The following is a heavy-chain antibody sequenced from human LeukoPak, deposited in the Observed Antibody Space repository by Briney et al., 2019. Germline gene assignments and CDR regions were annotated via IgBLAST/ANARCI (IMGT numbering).Heavy chain of an antibody. D-gene: IGHD6-13*01. CDR2: IWYDGSNK. CDR3: ARGSALAAAGPPVRLSDAEYFQH. CDR1: GFTFSSYG. Sequence: PGRSLRLSCAASGFTFSSYGMHWVRQAPGKGLEWVAVIWYDGSNKYYADSVKGRFTISRDNSKNTLYLQMNSLRAEDTAVYYCARGSALAAAGPPVRLSDAEYFQHWGQGTLVTVSS. J-gene: IGHJ1*01. V-gene: IGHV3-33*01.